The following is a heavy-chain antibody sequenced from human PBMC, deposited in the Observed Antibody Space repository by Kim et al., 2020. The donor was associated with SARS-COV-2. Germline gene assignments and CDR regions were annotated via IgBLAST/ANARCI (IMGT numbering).Heavy chain of an antibody. CDR2: IYYSGST. CDR1: GGSISSSSYY. Sequence: SETLSLTCTVSGGSISSSSYYWGWIRQPPGKGLEWIGSIYYSGSTYYNPSLKSRVTISVDTSKNQFSLKLSSVTAADTAVYYCARRRLYYDILTGYYNDKGNWVDPWGQGTLVTVSS. J-gene: IGHJ5*02. D-gene: IGHD3-9*01. CDR3: ARRRLYYDILTGYYNDKGNWVDP. V-gene: IGHV4-39*01.